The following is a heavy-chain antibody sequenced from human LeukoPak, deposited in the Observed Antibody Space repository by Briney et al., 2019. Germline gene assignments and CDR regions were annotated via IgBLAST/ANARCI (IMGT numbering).Heavy chain of an antibody. J-gene: IGHJ5*02. V-gene: IGHV4-34*01. CDR3: ARGSGITMVRGVIINWFDP. CDR1: GGSFSGYY. CDR2: INHSGST. Sequence: SETLSLTCAVYGGSFSGYYWSWIRQPPGKGLEWIEEINHSGSTNYNPSLKSRVTISVDTSKNQFSLKLSSVTAADTAVYYCARGSGITMVRGVIINWFDPWGQGTLVTVSS. D-gene: IGHD3-10*01.